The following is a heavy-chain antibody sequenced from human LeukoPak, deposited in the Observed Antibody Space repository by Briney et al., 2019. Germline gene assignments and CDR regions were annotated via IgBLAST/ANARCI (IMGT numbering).Heavy chain of an antibody. V-gene: IGHV3-11*04. D-gene: IGHD1-26*01. CDR2: ISNSGSVS. Sequence: GGSLRLSCAASGFTFSDYYMSWIRQAPGKGLEWILYISNSGSVSYYADSVKGRFTISRDNAKNSLYLEMNSLSADDTALYYCASWGRGVGATQFDYWGQGTLVTVSS. CDR1: GFTFSDYY. J-gene: IGHJ4*02. CDR3: ASWGRGVGATQFDY.